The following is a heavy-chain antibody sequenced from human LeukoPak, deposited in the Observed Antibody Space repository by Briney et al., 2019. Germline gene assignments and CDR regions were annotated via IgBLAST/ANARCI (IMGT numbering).Heavy chain of an antibody. J-gene: IGHJ4*02. Sequence: SETLSLTCTVSGGSLSSYYWSWIRQPPGKGLEWIGYIYYSGSTNYNPSLKSRVTMSVDTSKNQFSLKLSSVTAADTAVYYCASGLWFGELFDYWGQGTLVTVSS. V-gene: IGHV4-59*01. CDR2: IYYSGST. CDR3: ASGLWFGELFDY. D-gene: IGHD3-10*01. CDR1: GGSLSSYY.